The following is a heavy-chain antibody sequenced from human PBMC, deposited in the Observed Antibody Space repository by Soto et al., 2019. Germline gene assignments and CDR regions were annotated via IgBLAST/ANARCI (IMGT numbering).Heavy chain of an antibody. V-gene: IGHV3-30-3*01. CDR3: SRTLRFLEWLLDAFDI. D-gene: IGHD3-3*01. Sequence: QVQLVESGGGVVQPGRSLRLSCAASGFTFSSYAMHWVRQAPGKGLEWVAVISYDGSNKYYADSVKGRFTISRDNSKNTLYLQMNSLRAEDTAVYYCSRTLRFLEWLLDAFDIWGQGTMVTVSS. CDR2: ISYDGSNK. CDR1: GFTFSSYA. J-gene: IGHJ3*02.